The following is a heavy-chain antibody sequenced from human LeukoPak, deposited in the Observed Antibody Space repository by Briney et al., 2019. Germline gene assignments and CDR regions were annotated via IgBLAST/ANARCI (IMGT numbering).Heavy chain of an antibody. CDR3: ARGYQLLWGGRFDP. D-gene: IGHD2-2*01. Sequence: PSETLSLTCAVYGGSFSGYYWSWIRQPPGKGLEWIGEINHSGSTNYNPSLKSRVTISVDTSKNQFSLKLSSVTAADTAVYYCARGYQLLWGGRFDPWGQGTLVTVSS. CDR2: INHSGST. V-gene: IGHV4-34*01. CDR1: GGSFSGYY. J-gene: IGHJ5*02.